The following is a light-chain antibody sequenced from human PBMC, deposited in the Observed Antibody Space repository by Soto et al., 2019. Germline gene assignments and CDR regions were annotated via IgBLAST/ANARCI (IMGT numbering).Light chain of an antibody. CDR2: GAS. J-gene: IGKJ1*01. Sequence: EIVMTQSPATLSVSPGERATLSCRASQSVSSTLAWYQQKPGQAPRVLIYGASTRATGIPARFSGSGSGTEFTLTISSLQSEDFVVYYCQQYNNWPQTFGQGTKVEIK. V-gene: IGKV3-15*01. CDR1: QSVSST. CDR3: QQYNNWPQT.